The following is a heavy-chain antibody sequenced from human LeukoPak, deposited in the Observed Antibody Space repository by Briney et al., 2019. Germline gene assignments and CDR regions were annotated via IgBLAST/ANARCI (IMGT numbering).Heavy chain of an antibody. D-gene: IGHD2-15*01. Sequence: WASVKVSCKASGYTFTSYGISWVRQAPGQGLEWMGWISANNGDTDYPPKLQDRVTMTTDTYTSTAYMELRSLRSDDTAMYYCARGVGYCSGGNCYGVGSSDYWGQGTLVTVSS. J-gene: IGHJ4*02. CDR3: ARGVGYCSGGNCYGVGSSDY. CDR2: ISANNGDT. V-gene: IGHV1-18*01. CDR1: GYTFTSYG.